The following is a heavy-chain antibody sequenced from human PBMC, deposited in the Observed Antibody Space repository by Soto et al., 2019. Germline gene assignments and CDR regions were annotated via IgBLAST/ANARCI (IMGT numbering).Heavy chain of an antibody. D-gene: IGHD1-26*01. J-gene: IGHJ4*02. CDR2: IWYDGSNK. CDR3: ARSLVRSWELLLY. Sequence: GGSLRLSCAASGVTFSSYGMHWVRQAPGKGLEWVAVIWYDGSNKYYADSVKGRFTISRDNSKNTLYLQMNSLRAEDTAVYYCARSLVRSWELLLYWGQGTLVTVSS. V-gene: IGHV3-33*01. CDR1: GVTFSSYG.